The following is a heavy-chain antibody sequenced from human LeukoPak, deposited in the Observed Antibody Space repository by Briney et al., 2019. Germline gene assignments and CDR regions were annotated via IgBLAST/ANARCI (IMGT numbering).Heavy chain of an antibody. Sequence: ASVKVSCKASGYTFTGYYMHWVRQAPGQGLEWMGWINPNSGGTNYAQKFQGRVTMTRDTSISTAYMELSRLRSDDTAVYYCARDLGGYVPFDYWGQGTLVTVSS. J-gene: IGHJ4*02. V-gene: IGHV1-2*02. D-gene: IGHD5-12*01. CDR2: INPNSGGT. CDR1: GYTFTGYY. CDR3: ARDLGGYVPFDY.